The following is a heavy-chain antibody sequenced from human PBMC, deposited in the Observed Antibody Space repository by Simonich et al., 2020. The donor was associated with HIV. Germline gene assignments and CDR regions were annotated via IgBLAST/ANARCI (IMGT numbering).Heavy chain of an antibody. V-gene: IGHV3-23*01. CDR2: ISGSGGST. CDR3: AKDRYYNFWSGYYDY. J-gene: IGHJ4*02. D-gene: IGHD3-3*01. Sequence: EVQLLESGGGLVQPGGSLRLSCAASGFTFSSYAMSWVRQASGKGVEWVSAISGSGGSTYYADSVKGRFTISRDNSKNTLYLQMNSLRAEDTAVYYCAKDRYYNFWSGYYDYWGQGTLVTVSS. CDR1: GFTFSSYA.